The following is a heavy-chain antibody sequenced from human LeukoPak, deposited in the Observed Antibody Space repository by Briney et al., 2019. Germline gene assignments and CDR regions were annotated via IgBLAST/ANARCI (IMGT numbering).Heavy chain of an antibody. CDR1: GYSFTSYW. CDR2: IYPGDSDT. J-gene: IGHJ4*02. D-gene: IGHD2-15*01. Sequence: GESLKISCKGSGYSFTSYWIGWVRQMPGKGLEWMGIIYPGDSDTRYSPSFQGQVTISADKSISTAYLQWSSLKASDTAMYYCARRGRLCSGGSCYYFDYWGQGTLVTVSS. V-gene: IGHV5-51*01. CDR3: ARRGRLCSGGSCYYFDY.